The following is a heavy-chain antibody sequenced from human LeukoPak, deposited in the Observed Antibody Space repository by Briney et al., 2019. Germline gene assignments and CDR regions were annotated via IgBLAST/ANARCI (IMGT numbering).Heavy chain of an antibody. D-gene: IGHD1-1*01. V-gene: IGHV3-30*02. CDR2: IRYDGSNK. CDR1: GFTFSSYG. CDR3: AEDGVRTTFYFGG. J-gene: IGHJ4*02. Sequence: GGSLRLSCAASGFTFSSYGMLWVRQAPGKGLEGVAFIRYDGSNKYYADSVKGRFTISRDNSKNTLYLQMNSLRAEDTAVYYCAEDGVRTTFYFGGWGQGTPVTVSS.